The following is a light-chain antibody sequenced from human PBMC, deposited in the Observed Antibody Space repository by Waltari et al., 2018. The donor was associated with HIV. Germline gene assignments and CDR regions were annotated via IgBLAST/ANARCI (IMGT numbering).Light chain of an antibody. Sequence: DIVMTQSPDSLAVSLGERATINCKSSQSLFYSSNNGNYLAWYQQKPGQPPKLLIYWSSTRKSGVPDRFSGSRSGTDFTLTISSLQAEDAAVYYCQQYFKSPRTFGQGTKVEIK. V-gene: IGKV4-1*01. J-gene: IGKJ1*01. CDR2: WSS. CDR3: QQYFKSPRT. CDR1: QSLFYSSNNGNY.